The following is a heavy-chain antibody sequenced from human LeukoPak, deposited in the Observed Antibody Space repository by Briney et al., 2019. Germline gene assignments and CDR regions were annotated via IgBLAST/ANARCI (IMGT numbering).Heavy chain of an antibody. D-gene: IGHD6-13*01. J-gene: IGHJ5*02. CDR2: IYPGDSHT. Sequence: GESLKISRRGSGYSFTTYWIVWVRQMPGKGLEWMGIIYPGDSHTRYSPSFQGQVTISADTSITTAYLQWSSLKAADTAIYYCARFHNTWYGESWGQGTLVTVSS. V-gene: IGHV5-51*01. CDR1: GYSFTTYW. CDR3: ARFHNTWYGES.